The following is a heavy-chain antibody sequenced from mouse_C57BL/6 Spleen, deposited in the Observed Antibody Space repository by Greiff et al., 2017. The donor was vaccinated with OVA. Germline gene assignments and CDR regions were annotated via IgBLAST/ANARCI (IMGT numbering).Heavy chain of an antibody. D-gene: IGHD1-1*01. Sequence: VQLKESGPELVKPGASVKISCKASGYSFTGYYMNWVKQSPEKSLEWIGEINPSTGGTTYNQKFKAKATLTVDKSSSTAYMQLKSLTSEDSAVYYCARGNYGSDHFDYWGQGTTLTVSS. CDR3: ARGNYGSDHFDY. CDR2: INPSTGGT. J-gene: IGHJ2*01. V-gene: IGHV1-42*01. CDR1: GYSFTGYY.